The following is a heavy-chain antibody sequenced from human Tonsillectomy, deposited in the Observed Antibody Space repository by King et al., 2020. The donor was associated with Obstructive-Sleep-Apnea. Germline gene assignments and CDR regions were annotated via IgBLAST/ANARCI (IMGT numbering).Heavy chain of an antibody. D-gene: IGHD6-19*01. CDR1: GFTFDDYA. CDR2: VSWNSVSI. V-gene: IGHV3-9*01. CDR3: AKDIAVAGMVAFDI. J-gene: IGHJ3*02. Sequence: DVQLVESGGGLVQPGRSLRLSCVGSGFTFDDYAMHWFRQVPGKGLEGVSGVSWNSVSIVYADSVKGRFTISRDNAKNSLYLQMNSLSADDTALYYCAKDIAVAGMVAFDIWGQGTMVTVSS.